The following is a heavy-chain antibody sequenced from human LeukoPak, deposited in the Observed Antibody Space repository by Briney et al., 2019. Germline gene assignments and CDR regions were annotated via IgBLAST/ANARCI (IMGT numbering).Heavy chain of an antibody. J-gene: IGHJ4*02. CDR1: GFTFSSYA. V-gene: IGHV3-30*04. CDR2: ISYDGSNK. CDR3: ARGGGREVSSGYYFDY. D-gene: IGHD3-22*01. Sequence: GGSLRLSCAASGFTFSSYATHWVRQAPGKGLEWVAVISYDGSNKYYADSVKGRFTISRDNSKNTLYLQMNSLRAEDTAVYYCARGGGREVSSGYYFDYWGQGTLVTVSS.